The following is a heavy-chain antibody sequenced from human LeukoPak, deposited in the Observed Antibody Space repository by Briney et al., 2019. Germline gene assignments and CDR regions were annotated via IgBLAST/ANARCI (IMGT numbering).Heavy chain of an antibody. CDR1: GGSISSYY. Sequence: SETLSLTCTVSGGSISSYYWSWIRQPPGKGLEWIGYIYYSGSTNYSPSLKSRVTISVDTSKNQLSLKLSSVTAADTAVYYCARRSYSSGWYMGLDYWGQGTLVTVSS. CDR3: ARRSYSSGWYMGLDY. V-gene: IGHV4-59*01. CDR2: IYYSGST. D-gene: IGHD6-19*01. J-gene: IGHJ4*02.